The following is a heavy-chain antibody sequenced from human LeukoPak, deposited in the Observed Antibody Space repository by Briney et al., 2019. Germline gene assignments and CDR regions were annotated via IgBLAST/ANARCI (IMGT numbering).Heavy chain of an antibody. CDR1: GFTFADYA. V-gene: IGHV3-49*04. CDR2: IRTKAYGGTA. CDR3: TRGLYYYDSSGYNVYHFDD. J-gene: IGHJ4*02. D-gene: IGHD3-22*01. Sequence: GGSLRLSCTTSGFTFADYAMTWVRQAPGKGLEWVGVIRTKAYGGTAEHATSVKGRLTISRDDSKSIAYLQMNSLKTEDTAVYYCTRGLYYYDSSGYNVYHFDDWGQGTLVTVSS.